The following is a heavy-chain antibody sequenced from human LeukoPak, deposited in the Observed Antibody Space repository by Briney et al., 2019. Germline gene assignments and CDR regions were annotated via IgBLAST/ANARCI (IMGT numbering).Heavy chain of an antibody. D-gene: IGHD1-26*01. V-gene: IGHV4-39*01. CDR1: GGSIRSSRYY. J-gene: IGHJ3*02. Sequence: SETLSLPCTVSGGSIRSSRYYLLWIRQPPAKGREWIGIFYYRGNTYYNPSLKSRVTISVATSKNQFSLKLSSVSAADTALYYCARLGSSDAFDIWGQGTMVTVSS. CDR2: FYYRGNT. CDR3: ARLGSSDAFDI.